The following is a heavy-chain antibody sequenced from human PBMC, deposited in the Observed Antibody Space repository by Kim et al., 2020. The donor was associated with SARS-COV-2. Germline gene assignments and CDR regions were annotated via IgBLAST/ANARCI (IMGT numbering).Heavy chain of an antibody. Sequence: ASVKVSCKASGYTFSSYDITWVRQAPGQGLEWMGWIRVYNGYTHYEQKLQGRVTMTTDTSTSTAYMELRSLRSDDTAVYYCARDANWNAIGDYWGQGTLVTVSS. CDR1: GYTFSSYD. V-gene: IGHV1-18*01. CDR3: ARDANWNAIGDY. D-gene: IGHD1-1*01. J-gene: IGHJ4*02. CDR2: IRVYNGYT.